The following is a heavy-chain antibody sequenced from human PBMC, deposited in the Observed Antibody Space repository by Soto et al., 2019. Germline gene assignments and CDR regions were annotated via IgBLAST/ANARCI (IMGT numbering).Heavy chain of an antibody. CDR2: IDPSDSYT. Sequence: GESLKISCKGSGYSFTSYWISWVRQMSGKGLEWMGRIDPSDSYTNYSPSFQGHVTISADKSISTAYLQWSSLKASDTAMYYCARRGSSGSTYYYYGMDVWGQGTTVTVSS. D-gene: IGHD6-19*01. CDR1: GYSFTSYW. V-gene: IGHV5-10-1*01. J-gene: IGHJ6*02. CDR3: ARRGSSGSTYYYYGMDV.